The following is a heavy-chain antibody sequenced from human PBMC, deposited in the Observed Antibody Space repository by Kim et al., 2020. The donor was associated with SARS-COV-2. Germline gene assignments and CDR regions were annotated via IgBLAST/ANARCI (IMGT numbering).Heavy chain of an antibody. CDR1: GFTFDDYT. D-gene: IGHD6-19*01. J-gene: IGHJ4*02. Sequence: GGSLRLSCAASGFTFDDYTMHWVRQAPWKGLEWVSLISWDGGSTYYADSVKGRFTISRDNSKNSLYLQMNSLRTEDTALYYCAKASGYSSGWYNAFSYWGQGTLATVSS. CDR2: ISWDGGST. CDR3: AKASGYSSGWYNAFSY. V-gene: IGHV3-43*01.